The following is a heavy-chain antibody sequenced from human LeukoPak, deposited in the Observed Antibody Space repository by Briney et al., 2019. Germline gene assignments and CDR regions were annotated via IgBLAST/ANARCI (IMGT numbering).Heavy chain of an antibody. CDR2: ISGSGGST. CDR1: GFTFSSYA. J-gene: IGHJ1*01. V-gene: IGHV3-23*01. Sequence: PGGSLRLSCAASGFTFSSYAMSWVRQAPGKGLEWVSAISGSGGSTYYADSVKGRFTVSRDNSKNTLYLRMNSLRAEDTAVYYCAKYLARFSSSWPAEYFQHWGQGTLVTVSS. CDR3: AKYLARFSSSWPAEYFQH. D-gene: IGHD6-13*01.